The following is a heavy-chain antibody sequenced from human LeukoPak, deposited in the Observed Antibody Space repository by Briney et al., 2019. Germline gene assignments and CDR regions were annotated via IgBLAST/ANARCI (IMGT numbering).Heavy chain of an antibody. Sequence: WVRQAPGKGLEWIGSIYYSGSTYYNPSLKSRVTISVDTSKNQFSLKLSSVTAADTAVYYCARQNDVGATRPYYFDYWGQGTLVTVSS. J-gene: IGHJ4*02. V-gene: IGHV4-39*01. CDR3: ARQNDVGATRPYYFDY. D-gene: IGHD1-26*01. CDR2: IYYSGST.